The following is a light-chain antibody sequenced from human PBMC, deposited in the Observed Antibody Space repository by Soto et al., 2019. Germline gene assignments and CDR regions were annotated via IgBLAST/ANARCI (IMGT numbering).Light chain of an antibody. Sequence: QLVLTQPASVSGSPGQSITISCTGTSSDIGSDKLVSWYQQHPGRAPKIIIYEAFKRPSGVSNRFSGSRSGNTASLTISGLRGEDEADYYCCSYAGSTTWVFGGGTQLTVL. CDR2: EAF. CDR1: SSDIGSDKL. V-gene: IGLV2-23*01. CDR3: CSYAGSTTWV. J-gene: IGLJ7*01.